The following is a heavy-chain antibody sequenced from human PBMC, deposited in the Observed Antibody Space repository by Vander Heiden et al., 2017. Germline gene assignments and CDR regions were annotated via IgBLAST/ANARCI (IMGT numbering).Heavy chain of an antibody. V-gene: IGHV3-9*01. CDR3: AKGYGDSYSHYFNG. J-gene: IGHJ4*02. Sequence: EVQLLESGGGLVRPGQSLRLSCEASGLPFANHAMHWVRRVAGEGLEWVSGINWSGEFIGYATSVGGRYTMSRDNAENVVYLQMTSLRPEDTAFYYCAKGYGDSYSHYFNGWGQGTVVTVS. CDR1: GLPFANHA. D-gene: IGHD2-21*02. CDR2: INWSGEFI.